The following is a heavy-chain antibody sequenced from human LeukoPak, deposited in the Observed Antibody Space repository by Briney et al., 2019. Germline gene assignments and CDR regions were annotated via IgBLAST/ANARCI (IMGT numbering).Heavy chain of an antibody. J-gene: IGHJ4*02. CDR2: ISGSGGST. D-gene: IGHD1-26*01. CDR1: GFTFSSYA. Sequence: GGSLRLSCAASGFTFSSYAMSWVRQAPGKGLEWVSAISGSGGSTYYADSVKGRFTIPRDNSKNTLYLQMNSLRAEDTAVYYCASNLVGATLAFDYWGQGTLVTVSS. V-gene: IGHV3-23*01. CDR3: ASNLVGATLAFDY.